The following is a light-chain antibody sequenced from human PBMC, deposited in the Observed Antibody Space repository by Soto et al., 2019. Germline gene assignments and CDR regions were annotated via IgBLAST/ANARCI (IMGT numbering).Light chain of an antibody. CDR3: QQYNSYPWT. Sequence: TQSTSTLAASVGDRVTITCRASQSISSWLAWYQQKPGKAPKLLIYKASSLESGAPSRFSGSGSGTEFTLTISSLQPDDFATYYCQQYNSYPWTFGQGTKVDIK. V-gene: IGKV1-5*03. J-gene: IGKJ1*01. CDR2: KAS. CDR1: QSISSW.